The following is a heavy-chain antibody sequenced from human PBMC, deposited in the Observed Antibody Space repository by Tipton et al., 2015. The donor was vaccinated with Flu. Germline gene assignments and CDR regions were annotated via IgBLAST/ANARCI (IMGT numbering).Heavy chain of an antibody. CDR1: GGSISSGGYY. CDR2: IYYSGST. Sequence: LRLSCTVSGGSISSGGYYWSWIRQHPGKGLEWIGYIYYSGSTHYNPSLKSRVTISVDTSKNHFSLKLSSVTAADTAVYYCAREVGDETYFDYWGQGTLVTVSS. D-gene: IGHD2-15*01. V-gene: IGHV4-31*03. CDR3: AREVGDETYFDY. J-gene: IGHJ4*02.